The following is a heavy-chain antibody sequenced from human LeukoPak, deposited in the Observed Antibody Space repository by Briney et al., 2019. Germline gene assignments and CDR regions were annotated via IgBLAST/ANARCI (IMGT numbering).Heavy chain of an antibody. J-gene: IGHJ5*02. Sequence: QTGGSLRLSCAASGFTFSSYGMHWVRQAPGKGLEWVAVISYDGSNKYYADSVKGRFTISRDNSKNTLYLQMNSLRAEDTAVYYCAKEGEQWLVEYWFDPWGQGTLVTVSS. CDR3: AKEGEQWLVEYWFDP. V-gene: IGHV3-30*18. CDR2: ISYDGSNK. D-gene: IGHD6-19*01. CDR1: GFTFSSYG.